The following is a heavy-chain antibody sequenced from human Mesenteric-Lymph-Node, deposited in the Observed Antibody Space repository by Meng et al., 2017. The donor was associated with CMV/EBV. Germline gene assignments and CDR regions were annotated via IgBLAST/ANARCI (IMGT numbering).Heavy chain of an antibody. CDR1: GFTFSDHY. Sequence: GESLKISCAASGFTFSDHYMSWIRQAPGKGLEWVSYISTSGTTIYYADSVKGRFTISRDNANNSLYLQMNSLRAEDTAVYYCAREKYCTNGVCYPDYSFYGMDVWGQGTTVTVSS. D-gene: IGHD2-8*01. CDR2: ISTSGTTI. V-gene: IGHV3-11*04. CDR3: AREKYCTNGVCYPDYSFYGMDV. J-gene: IGHJ6*02.